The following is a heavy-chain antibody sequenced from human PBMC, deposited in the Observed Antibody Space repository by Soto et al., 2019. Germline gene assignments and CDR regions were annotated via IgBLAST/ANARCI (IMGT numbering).Heavy chain of an antibody. J-gene: IGHJ6*02. D-gene: IGHD2-15*01. V-gene: IGHV1-18*01. CDR1: GYTFTSYG. CDR2: ISPYNGTT. Sequence: ASVKVSCKASGYTFTSYGISWVRQAPGQGLEWMGWISPYNGTTNYAQKLQGRVTITPDESTSTAYMELSSLRSEDTAVYYCASPAHLLALKYYYYGMDVWGQGTTVTVSS. CDR3: ASPAHLLALKYYYYGMDV.